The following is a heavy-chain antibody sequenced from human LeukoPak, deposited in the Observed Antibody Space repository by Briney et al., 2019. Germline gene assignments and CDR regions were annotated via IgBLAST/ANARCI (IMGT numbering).Heavy chain of an antibody. D-gene: IGHD6-13*01. CDR1: GFTFSSYA. Sequence: GGSLRLSCAASGFTFSSYAMSWVRQAPGKGLEWVSAISGSGGSTYYADSMKGRFTISRDNSKNTLYLQMNSLRAEDTAVYYCAKDGGLSSWSYYFDYWGQGTLVTVSS. CDR2: ISGSGGST. J-gene: IGHJ4*02. CDR3: AKDGGLSSWSYYFDY. V-gene: IGHV3-23*01.